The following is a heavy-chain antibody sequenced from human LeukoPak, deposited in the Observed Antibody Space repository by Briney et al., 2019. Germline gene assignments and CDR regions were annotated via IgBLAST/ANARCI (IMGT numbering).Heavy chain of an antibody. Sequence: PSETLSLTCTVSGGSISSYYWSWIRQPPGKGLEWIGYICYTGSTNYNPSLKSRVTISVDTSKNQFSLKLSSVTAADTAVYYCAIWRDRGWFDPWGQGTLVTVSS. CDR1: GGSISSYY. J-gene: IGHJ5*02. CDR3: AIWRDRGWFDP. D-gene: IGHD3-16*01. V-gene: IGHV4-59*08. CDR2: ICYTGST.